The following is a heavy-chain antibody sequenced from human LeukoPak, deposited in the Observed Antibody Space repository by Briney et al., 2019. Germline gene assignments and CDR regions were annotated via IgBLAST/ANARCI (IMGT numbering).Heavy chain of an antibody. CDR3: ARGEGRRFGER. D-gene: IGHD3-10*01. CDR2: IYYSGST. J-gene: IGHJ4*02. Sequence: SETLSLTCTVSGGSISSYYWSWIRQPPGKGLEWIGYIYYSGSTNYNPSLKSRVTISVDTSKNQFSLKLSSATAADTAVYYCARGEGRRFGERWGQGTLVTVSS. V-gene: IGHV4-59*01. CDR1: GGSISSYY.